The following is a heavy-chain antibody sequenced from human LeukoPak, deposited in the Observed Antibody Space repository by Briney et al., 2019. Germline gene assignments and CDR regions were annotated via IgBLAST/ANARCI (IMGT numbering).Heavy chain of an antibody. CDR1: GLSVSGYW. D-gene: IGHD2-8*02. Sequence: GGSLRLSCAASGLSVSGYWLTWVRQAPGKGLEWVANIKQDGSEKNYVDSVKGRFAISRDNADNSLYLEMTNLRVEDTAVYFCASRYCTGVNCFAASYMCMDVWGKGTTVTVSS. CDR2: IKQDGSEK. CDR3: ASRYCTGVNCFAASYMCMDV. V-gene: IGHV3-7*01. J-gene: IGHJ6*03.